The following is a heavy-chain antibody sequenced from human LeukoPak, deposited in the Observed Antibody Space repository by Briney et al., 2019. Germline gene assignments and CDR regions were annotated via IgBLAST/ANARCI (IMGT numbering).Heavy chain of an antibody. CDR3: ARVKVRGVKVFDY. CDR1: GYTFTSYG. Sequence: ASVKVSCKASGYTFTSYGIGWVRQAPGQGLEWMGWINPNSGGTNYAQKFQGRVTMTRDTSISTAYMELSRLRSDDTAVYYCARVKVRGVKVFDYWGQGTLVTVSS. D-gene: IGHD3-10*01. V-gene: IGHV1-2*02. J-gene: IGHJ4*02. CDR2: INPNSGGT.